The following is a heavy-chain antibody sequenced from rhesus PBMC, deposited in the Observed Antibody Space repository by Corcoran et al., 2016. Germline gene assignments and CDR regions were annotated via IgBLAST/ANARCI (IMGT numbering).Heavy chain of an antibody. Sequence: QVQLQESGPGLVKPSGTLSLTCAVSGGSISSGYYYWSWVRQPPGKGLEWIGDITYSGSTSYNPALESRGTSSRDTSKNQFARKLSSVTAADTAVYYCARDRSAFDYWGQGVLVTVSS. V-gene: IGHV4-122*02. CDR2: ITYSGST. D-gene: IGHD3-22*01. J-gene: IGHJ4*01. CDR1: GGSISSGYYY. CDR3: ARDRSAFDY.